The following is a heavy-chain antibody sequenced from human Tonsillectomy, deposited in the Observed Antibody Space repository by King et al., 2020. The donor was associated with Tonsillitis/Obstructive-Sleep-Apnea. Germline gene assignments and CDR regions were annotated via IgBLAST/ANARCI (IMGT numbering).Heavy chain of an antibody. CDR3: ARTKDNWNDRPLDY. J-gene: IGHJ4*02. V-gene: IGHV4-34*01. CDR2: INHSGST. CDR1: GGSFSGYY. Sequence: VQLQQWGAGLLKPSETLSLTCAVYGGSFSGYYWSWIRQPPGKGLEWIGEINHSGSTNYNPSLKSRVTISVDTSKNQFSLKLNSVTAADTAMYYCARTKDNWNDRPLDYWGQGTLVTVSS. D-gene: IGHD1-1*01.